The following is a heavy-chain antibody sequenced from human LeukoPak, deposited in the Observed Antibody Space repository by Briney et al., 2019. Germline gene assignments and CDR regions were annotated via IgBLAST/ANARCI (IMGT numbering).Heavy chain of an antibody. CDR3: ARGRRAVAPYNWFDP. V-gene: IGHV4-34*01. CDR2: INHSGST. D-gene: IGHD6-19*01. Sequence: SETLSLTCAVYGGSFSGYYWSWIRQPPGKGLEWIGEINHSGSTNYNPSLKSRVTISVDTSKNQFSLKLSSVTAADAAVYYCARGRRAVAPYNWFDPWGQGTLVTVSS. CDR1: GGSFSGYY. J-gene: IGHJ5*02.